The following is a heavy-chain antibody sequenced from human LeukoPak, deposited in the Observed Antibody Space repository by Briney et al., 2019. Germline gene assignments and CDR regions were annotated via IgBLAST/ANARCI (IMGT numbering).Heavy chain of an antibody. Sequence: SETLSLTCTVSGGSISSYYWSWIRQPPGKGLEWIGYIYYSGSTNYNPSLKSRVTISVDTSKNQFSLKLSSVTAADTAVYYCARAVAVAGTSPLDYWGQGTLVIVSS. V-gene: IGHV4-59*01. D-gene: IGHD6-19*01. CDR2: IYYSGST. J-gene: IGHJ4*02. CDR1: GGSISSYY. CDR3: ARAVAVAGTSPLDY.